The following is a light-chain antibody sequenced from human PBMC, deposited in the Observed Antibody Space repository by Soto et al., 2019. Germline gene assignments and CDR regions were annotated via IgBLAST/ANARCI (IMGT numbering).Light chain of an antibody. Sequence: DIQMTQSPSSLSASVGDRVTITCRASQSISSYLNWYQQKPGKAPKLLIYAASSLQSGVPSRFSGSGSGTDFTLTISSLQPEDFATYYCQQSYSTPYTFAQGT. V-gene: IGKV1-39*01. CDR3: QQSYSTPYT. J-gene: IGKJ2*01. CDR1: QSISSY. CDR2: AAS.